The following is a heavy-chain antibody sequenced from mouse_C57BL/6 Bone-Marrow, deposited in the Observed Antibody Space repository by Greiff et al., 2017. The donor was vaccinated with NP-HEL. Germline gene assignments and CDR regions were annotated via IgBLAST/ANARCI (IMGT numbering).Heavy chain of an antibody. D-gene: IGHD1-1*01. CDR3: ARGIPNDYGSSYDAMDY. Sequence: VQLQQPGAELVKPGASVKLSCKASGYTFTSYWMQWVKQRPGQGLEWIGEIDPSDSYTNYNQKFKGKATLTVDTSSSTAYMQLSSLTSEDSAVYYCARGIPNDYGSSYDAMDYWGQGTSVTVSS. J-gene: IGHJ4*01. CDR2: IDPSDSYT. V-gene: IGHV1-50*01. CDR1: GYTFTSYW.